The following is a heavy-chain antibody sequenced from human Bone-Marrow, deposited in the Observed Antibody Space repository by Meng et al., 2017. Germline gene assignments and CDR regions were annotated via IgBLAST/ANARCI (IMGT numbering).Heavy chain of an antibody. CDR2: ISGSGATG. CDR1: GFPFTAYA. Sequence: GGSLRLSCAASGFPFTAYAMSWVRQAPGKGLEWVSAISGSGATGYYADSVKGRFTISRDNSNYTLYLQMNSLRADETAVYYCAKAVTDRSGSWRYAFDIWGQGTMVTVSS. V-gene: IGHV3-23*01. CDR3: AKAVTDRSGSWRYAFDI. D-gene: IGHD6-13*01. J-gene: IGHJ3*02.